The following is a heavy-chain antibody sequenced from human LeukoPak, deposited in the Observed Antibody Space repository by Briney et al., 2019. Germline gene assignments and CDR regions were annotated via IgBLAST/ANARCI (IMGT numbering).Heavy chain of an antibody. Sequence: GGSLRLSCAASGFTFSSYGMHWVRQAPGKGLEWVAFIRYDGSNKYCADSVKGRFTISRDNSKNTLYLQMNSLRAEDTAVYYCAKNADYGDYLGADWGQGTLVTVSS. D-gene: IGHD4-17*01. CDR2: IRYDGSNK. V-gene: IGHV3-30*02. CDR3: AKNADYGDYLGAD. J-gene: IGHJ4*02. CDR1: GFTFSSYG.